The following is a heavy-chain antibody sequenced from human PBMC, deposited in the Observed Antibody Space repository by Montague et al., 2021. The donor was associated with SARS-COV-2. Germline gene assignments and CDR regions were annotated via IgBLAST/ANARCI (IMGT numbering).Heavy chain of an antibody. J-gene: IGHJ3*02. CDR2: VSDSGST. CDR3: ARVQGITMIVVVIGAFDI. V-gene: IGHV4-39*07. Sequence: SETLSLTCTVPGGSISSGGYYWSWIRQPPGKGLEWIGTVSDSGSTSYNPSLKSRVTISVDTPKNQFSLELSSVTAADTAVYYCARVQGITMIVVVIGAFDIWGQGTMVTVSS. D-gene: IGHD3-22*01. CDR1: GGSISSGGYY.